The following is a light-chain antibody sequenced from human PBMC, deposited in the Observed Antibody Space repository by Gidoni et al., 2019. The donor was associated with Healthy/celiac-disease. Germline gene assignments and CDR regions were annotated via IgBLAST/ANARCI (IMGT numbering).Light chain of an antibody. CDR1: LSVSSSY. CDR2: GAP. J-gene: IGKJ1*01. CDR3: QQYGSSPGT. V-gene: IGKV3-20*01. Sequence: DIVLTQSPCTLSLSPGERATLSCRASLSVSSSYLAWYKQKPGQPPRPLIYGAPSRATGIPDRVSGSGSGTDFTLTISRLEPEDFAVYYCQQYGSSPGTFGQGTKVEIK.